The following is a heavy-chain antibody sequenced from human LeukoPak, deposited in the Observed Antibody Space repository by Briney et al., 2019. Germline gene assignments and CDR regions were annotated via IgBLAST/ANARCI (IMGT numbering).Heavy chain of an antibody. Sequence: GGSLRLSCAASGFTYSDHYMDWVQQAPGKGLEWVGRTRNKANSYTTEYAASVKGRFTISRDDSKNSLYLQMNSLKTEDTAVYYCASLYGSGKRWVDPWGQGTLVTVSS. CDR1: GFTYSDHY. CDR3: ASLYGSGKRWVDP. J-gene: IGHJ5*02. CDR2: TRNKANSYTT. D-gene: IGHD3-10*01. V-gene: IGHV3-72*01.